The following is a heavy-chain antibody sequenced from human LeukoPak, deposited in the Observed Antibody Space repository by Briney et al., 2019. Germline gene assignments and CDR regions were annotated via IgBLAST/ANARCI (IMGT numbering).Heavy chain of an antibody. V-gene: IGHV1-58*02. CDR1: GFTFTSSA. J-gene: IGHJ6*03. Sequence: TSVKVSCKASGFTFTSSAMQWVRQARGQRLEWIGWIVVGSGNTNYAQKFQERVTITRDMSTSTAYMELSSLRSDDTAVYYCARAGTTAQYYYYMDVWGKGTTVTVSS. CDR3: ARAGTTAQYYYYMDV. CDR2: IVVGSGNT. D-gene: IGHD4-17*01.